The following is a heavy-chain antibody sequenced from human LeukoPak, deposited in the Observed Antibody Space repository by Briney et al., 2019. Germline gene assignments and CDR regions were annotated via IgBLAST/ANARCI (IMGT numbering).Heavy chain of an antibody. CDR1: GGSISRYY. CDR2: IYPSGST. J-gene: IGHJ3*02. V-gene: IGHV4-4*07. D-gene: IGHD6-19*01. Sequence: KSSETLSLTCTVAGGSISRYYWSWIRQPAGKGMEWIGLIYPSGSTIYTPSLKSRVTMSVDTSKNQFSLKLSSVTAADTAVYYCARRLPVAGTDDAFDIWGQGTMVTVSS. CDR3: ARRLPVAGTDDAFDI.